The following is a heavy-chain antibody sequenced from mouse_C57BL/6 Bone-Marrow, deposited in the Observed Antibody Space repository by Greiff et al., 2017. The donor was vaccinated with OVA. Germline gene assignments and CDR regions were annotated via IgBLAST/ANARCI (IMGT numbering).Heavy chain of an antibody. CDR1: GYTFTSYW. Sequence: QVQLQQPGAELVKPGASVKLSCKASGYTFTSYWMQWVKQRPGQGLEWIVEIDPSDSYTNYNQKFKGKATLTVDTSSSTAYMQLSSLTSEDSAVYYCAREDYGAYWGQGTLVTVSA. CDR2: IDPSDSYT. V-gene: IGHV1-50*01. J-gene: IGHJ3*01. CDR3: AREDYGAY. D-gene: IGHD1-1*01.